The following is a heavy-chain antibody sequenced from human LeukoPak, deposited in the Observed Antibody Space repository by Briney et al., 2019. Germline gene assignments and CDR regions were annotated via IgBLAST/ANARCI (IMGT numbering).Heavy chain of an antibody. V-gene: IGHV4-39*07. J-gene: IGHJ3*02. CDR2: IYHSGST. D-gene: IGHD3-3*01. CDR3: ARFRDFWSGYYGNDAFDI. Sequence: SETLSLTCTVSGVSISSNSYYWGWIRQPPGKGLEWIGEIYHSGSTNYNPSLKSRVTISVDKSKNQFSLKLSSVTAADTAVYYCARFRDFWSGYYGNDAFDIWGQGTMVTVSS. CDR1: GVSISSNSYY.